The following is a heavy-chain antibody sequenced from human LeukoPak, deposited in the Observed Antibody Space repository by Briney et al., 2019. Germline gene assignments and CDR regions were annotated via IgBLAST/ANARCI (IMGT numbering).Heavy chain of an antibody. J-gene: IGHJ4*02. CDR2: ISYDGSNK. V-gene: IGHV3-30*18. Sequence: GGSLRLSCAASVFTFSSYGMHWVRQAPGKGLEWVAVISYDGSNKYYADSVKGRFTISRDNSKNTLYLQMNSLRAEDTAVYYCAKAQLKPDYYDSSGYPAGWGQGTLVTVSS. CDR1: VFTFSSYG. CDR3: AKAQLKPDYYDSSGYPAG. D-gene: IGHD3-22*01.